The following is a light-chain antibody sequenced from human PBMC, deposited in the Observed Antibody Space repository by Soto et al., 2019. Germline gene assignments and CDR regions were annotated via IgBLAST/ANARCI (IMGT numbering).Light chain of an antibody. CDR1: ESVSYSY. V-gene: IGKV3-20*01. CDR2: AS. J-gene: IGKJ3*01. CDR3: QHYGTSAL. Sequence: EIVLTQSPGTLSLSPGERATLSCRASESVSYSYLAWYQQKPGQAPRLLIYASSRATGIPDRFSGSGSGTEFTLSISRLEPEDFAVYYCQHYGTSALFGPGTKVEIK.